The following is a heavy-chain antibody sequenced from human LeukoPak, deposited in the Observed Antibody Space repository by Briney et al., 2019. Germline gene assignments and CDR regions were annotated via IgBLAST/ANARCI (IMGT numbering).Heavy chain of an antibody. J-gene: IGHJ4*02. CDR2: INSDGSNT. CDR1: GFTFSGYW. Sequence: GGSLRLSCVVSGFTFSGYWMHWVRQAPGKGLVWVSRINSDGSNTNYAGSVKGRFTISRDNAKNTLYLQMSSLRVEDSAVYYCASGYARSARHQSDFWGQGTVVTVSS. CDR3: ASGYARSARHQSDF. V-gene: IGHV3-74*01. D-gene: IGHD5-12*01.